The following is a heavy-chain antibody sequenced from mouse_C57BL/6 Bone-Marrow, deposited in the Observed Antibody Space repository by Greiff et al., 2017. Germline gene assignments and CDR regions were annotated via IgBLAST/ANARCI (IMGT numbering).Heavy chain of an antibody. CDR2: INPSTGGN. J-gene: IGHJ3*01. D-gene: IGHD2-1*01. Sequence: VQLQQSGPELVKPGASVKISCKASGYSFTGYYMNWVKQSPEKSLEWIGEINPSTGGNTYNQKFKAKATLTVDKSSSTAYMQLKSLTSEDSAVYYCARRGGNGWFAYWGQGTLVTVSA. CDR3: ARRGGNGWFAY. V-gene: IGHV1-42*01. CDR1: GYSFTGYY.